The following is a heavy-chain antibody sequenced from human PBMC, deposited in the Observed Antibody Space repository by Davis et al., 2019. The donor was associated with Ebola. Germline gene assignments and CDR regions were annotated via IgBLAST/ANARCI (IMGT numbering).Heavy chain of an antibody. CDR1: GGSISSSSYY. CDR3: ARGGYDFWSGYLGY. J-gene: IGHJ4*02. CDR2: IYYSGST. D-gene: IGHD3-3*01. Sequence: SETLSLTCTVSGGSISSSSYYWGWIRQPPGKGLEWIGSIYYSGSTYYNPSLKSRVTISVDTSKNQFSLKLSSVTAADTAVYYCARGGYDFWSGYLGYWGQGTLVTVSS. V-gene: IGHV4-39*01.